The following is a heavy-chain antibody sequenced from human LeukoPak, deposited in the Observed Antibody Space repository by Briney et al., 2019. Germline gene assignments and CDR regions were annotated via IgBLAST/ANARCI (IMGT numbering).Heavy chain of an antibody. J-gene: IGHJ6*02. V-gene: IGHV3-33*01. Sequence: QVQLVESGGGVVQPGRSLRLSCAASGFTFSSYGMHWVRQAPGKGPEWVAVIWYDGSNKYYADSVKGRFTISRDNSKNTLYLQMNSLRAEDTAVYYCARDGRYPAGEGYNWIPPLYYYGMDVWGQGTTVTVSS. CDR2: IWYDGSNK. D-gene: IGHD5-24*01. CDR3: ARDGRYPAGEGYNWIPPLYYYGMDV. CDR1: GFTFSSYG.